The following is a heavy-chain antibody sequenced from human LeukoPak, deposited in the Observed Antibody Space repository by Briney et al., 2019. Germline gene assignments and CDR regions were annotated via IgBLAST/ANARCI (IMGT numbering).Heavy chain of an antibody. CDR2: IIPIFGTA. CDR1: GGTFSSYA. V-gene: IGHV1-69*06. CDR3: ASSPYYYDSSGYLDY. J-gene: IGHJ4*02. D-gene: IGHD3-22*01. Sequence: ASVKVSCKASGGTFSSYAISWVRQAPGQGLEWMGGIIPIFGTANYAQKFQGRVTITADKSTSTAYMELSSLRSDDTAVYYCASSPYYYDSSGYLDYWGQGTLVTTSS.